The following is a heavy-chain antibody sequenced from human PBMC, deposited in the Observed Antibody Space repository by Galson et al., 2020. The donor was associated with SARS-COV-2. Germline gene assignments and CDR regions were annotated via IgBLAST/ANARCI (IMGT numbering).Heavy chain of an antibody. D-gene: IGHD3-10*01. V-gene: IGHV4-59*13. J-gene: IGHJ4*02. CDR1: GGSISSYY. Sequence: SETLSLTCTVSGGSISSYYWSWIRQPPGKGLEWIGYIYYSGSTNYNPSLKSRVTISVDTSKNQFSLKLSSVTAADTAVYYCAREDGSGSYYNGPFDYWGQGTLVTVSS. CDR2: IYYSGST. CDR3: AREDGSGSYYNGPFDY.